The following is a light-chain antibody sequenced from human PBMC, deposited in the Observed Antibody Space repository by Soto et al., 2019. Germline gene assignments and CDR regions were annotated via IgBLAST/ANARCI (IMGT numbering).Light chain of an antibody. Sequence: QSVLKQPPSVSGAPGQRVTISCTGSSSNIGAGYDVNWDQQLPGTAPKLLIYGNSNRPSGVPDRFSGSKSGTSASLAITGLQAEDEADYYCQSYDSSLTVFGTGTKLTVL. CDR3: QSYDSSLTV. J-gene: IGLJ1*01. V-gene: IGLV1-40*01. CDR2: GNS. CDR1: SSNIGAGYD.